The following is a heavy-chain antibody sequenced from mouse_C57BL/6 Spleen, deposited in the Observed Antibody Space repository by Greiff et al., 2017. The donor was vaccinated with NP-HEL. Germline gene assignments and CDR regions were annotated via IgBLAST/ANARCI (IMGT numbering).Heavy chain of an antibody. CDR3: VKSPAYYSTWFAY. D-gene: IGHD2-5*01. CDR2: IWRGGST. J-gene: IGHJ3*01. V-gene: IGHV2-5*01. Sequence: VQLQQSGPGLVQPSQSLSITCTVSGFSLTSYGVHWVRQSPGKGLEWLGVIWRGGSTDYNAAFMSRLSITKDNSKSQVFFKMNSLQADDTAIYYCVKSPAYYSTWFAYWGQGTLVTVSA. CDR1: GFSLTSYG.